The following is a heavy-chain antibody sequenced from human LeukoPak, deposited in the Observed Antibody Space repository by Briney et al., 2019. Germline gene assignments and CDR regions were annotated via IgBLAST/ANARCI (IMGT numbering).Heavy chain of an antibody. V-gene: IGHV1-18*01. CDR3: AREGDSSSFDY. CDR1: GYTFTSYG. D-gene: IGHD6-19*01. Sequence: ASVKVSCKASGYTFTSYGISWVRQAPGQGLEWMGWISAYNGNTNYAQKLQGRVTMTRDTSTSTVYMELSSLRSEDTAVYYRAREGDSSSFDYWGQGTLVTVSS. J-gene: IGHJ4*02. CDR2: ISAYNGNT.